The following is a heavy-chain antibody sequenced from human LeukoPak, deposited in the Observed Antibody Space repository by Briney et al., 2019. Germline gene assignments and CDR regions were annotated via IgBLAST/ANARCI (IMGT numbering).Heavy chain of an antibody. CDR3: ARGPYGSGSYY. Sequence: TLSLTLTVSGGPISSGGYFWGLIRHPPGEGLEWIGYIYYSGTTYYNPSLKSRVTISVDTSKNQFSLKLTSVTAADTAVYYCARGPYGSGSYYWGQGTLVTVSS. V-gene: IGHV4-30-4*01. J-gene: IGHJ4*02. CDR2: IYYSGTT. D-gene: IGHD3-10*01. CDR1: GGPISSGGYF.